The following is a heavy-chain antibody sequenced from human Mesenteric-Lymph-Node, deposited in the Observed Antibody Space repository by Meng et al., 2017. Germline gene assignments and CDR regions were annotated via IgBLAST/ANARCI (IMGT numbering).Heavy chain of an antibody. J-gene: IGHJ4*02. CDR2: TYYRSKWYH. CDR1: GDIVSSNSAA. V-gene: IGHV6-1*01. Sequence: QVPLQQSGPGLVKPSQTLSLPCAISGDIVSSNSAAWHWIRQSPSRGLEWLGRTYYRSKWYHEYAVSVKTRITISPDTPKNQFSLQLNSMTPEDTAVYYCARGINGGCGDWGQGTLVTVSS. D-gene: IGHD4-23*01. CDR3: ARGINGGCGD.